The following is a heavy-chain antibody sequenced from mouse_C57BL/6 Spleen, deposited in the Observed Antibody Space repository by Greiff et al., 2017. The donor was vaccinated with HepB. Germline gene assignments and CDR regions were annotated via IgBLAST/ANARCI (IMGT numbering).Heavy chain of an antibody. CDR3: ARGQLRLPYYAMDY. CDR1: GYTFTSYW. CDR2: IYPGSGST. D-gene: IGHD3-2*02. J-gene: IGHJ4*01. V-gene: IGHV1-55*01. Sequence: QVQLQQPGAELVKPGASVKMSCKASGYTFTSYWITWVKQRPGQGLEWIGDIYPGSGSTNYNEKFKSKATLTVDTSSSTAYMQLSSLTSEDSAVYYCARGQLRLPYYAMDYWGQGTSVTVSS.